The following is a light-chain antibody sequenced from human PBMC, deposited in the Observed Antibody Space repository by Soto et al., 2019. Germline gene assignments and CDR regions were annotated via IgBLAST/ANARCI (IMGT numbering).Light chain of an antibody. CDR2: LNSDGSH. CDR3: QTWSTDIRV. Sequence: QLVLTQPPSASASLGASVKLICTLSSGHNSYAIAWHQQQPEKGPRYLMKLNSDGSHSKGDGIPDRFSGSSSGAERYLTISSLQSEDEADYYCQTWSTDIRVFGGGTKLTVL. V-gene: IGLV4-69*01. CDR1: SGHNSYA. J-gene: IGLJ3*02.